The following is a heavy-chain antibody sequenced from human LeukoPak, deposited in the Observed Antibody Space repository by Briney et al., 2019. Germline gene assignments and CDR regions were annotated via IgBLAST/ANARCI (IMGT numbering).Heavy chain of an antibody. CDR3: AREEYYDFWSGYYY. V-gene: IGHV4-61*02. Sequence: SETLSLTCTVSGGSISSGSYYWSWIRQPAGKGLEWIGRIYTSGSTNYNPSLKSRVTISVDTSKIQFSLKLSSVTAADTAVYYCAREEYYDFWSGYYYWGQGTLVTVSS. D-gene: IGHD3-3*01. CDR1: GGSISSGSYY. J-gene: IGHJ4*02. CDR2: IYTSGST.